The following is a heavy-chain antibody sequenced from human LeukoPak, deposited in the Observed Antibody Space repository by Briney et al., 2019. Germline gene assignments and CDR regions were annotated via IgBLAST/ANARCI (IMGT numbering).Heavy chain of an antibody. J-gene: IGHJ6*02. CDR3: ARNTVTTGLYYYYYGMGV. CDR2: IYYSGST. V-gene: IGHV4-59*08. D-gene: IGHD4-17*01. CDR1: GGSISSYY. Sequence: SETLSLTCTVSGGSISSYYWSWIRQPPGKGLEWIGYIYYSGSTNYNPSLKSRVTISVDTSKNQFSLKLSSVTAADTAVYYCARNTVTTGLYYYYYGMGVWGQGTTVTVSS.